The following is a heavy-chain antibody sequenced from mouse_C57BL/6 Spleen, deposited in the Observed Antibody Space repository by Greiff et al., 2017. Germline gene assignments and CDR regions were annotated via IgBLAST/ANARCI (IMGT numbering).Heavy chain of an antibody. J-gene: IGHJ2*01. CDR2: INPSTGGT. Sequence: VQLQQSGPELVKPGASVKISCKASGYSFTGYYMNWVKQSPEKSLEWIGEINPSTGGTTYNQKFKAKATLTVDKSSSTAYMQLKSLTSEDSAVYYCARGGSSPYFDYWGQGTTLTVSS. V-gene: IGHV1-42*01. D-gene: IGHD1-1*01. CDR1: GYSFTGYY. CDR3: ARGGSSPYFDY.